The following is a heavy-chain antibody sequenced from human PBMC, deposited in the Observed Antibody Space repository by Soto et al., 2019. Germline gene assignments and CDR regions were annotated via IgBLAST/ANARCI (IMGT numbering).Heavy chain of an antibody. CDR1: GFSLSTNGVS. CDR3: VHRLLNPDMLTY. CDR2: IYWDDDE. V-gene: IGHV2-5*02. Sequence: QITLKESGPTLVKPTQTLTLTCTFSGFSLSTNGVSVGWIRQPPGKALEWLAFIYWDDDERYSPSLKSRLTITKDTAKNQVVLTMTNMDPLDTDTYYCVHRLLNPDMLTYWGQGSLVTVSS. D-gene: IGHD3-16*01. J-gene: IGHJ4*02.